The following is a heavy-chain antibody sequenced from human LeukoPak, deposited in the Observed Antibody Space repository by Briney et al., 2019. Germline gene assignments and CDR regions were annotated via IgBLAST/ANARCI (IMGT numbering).Heavy chain of an antibody. Sequence: GGSLRLSCAASGFTFSSYWMNWVRQALGKGLEWVANIKQDGTEKFYVDSVKGRFTISRDNAKNSLYLQMNSLRAEDTAVYYCAKEGAYPIITYDSWGQGTLVAVSS. CDR2: IKQDGTEK. V-gene: IGHV3-7*01. CDR1: GFTFSSYW. D-gene: IGHD3-10*01. CDR3: AKEGAYPIITYDS. J-gene: IGHJ5*01.